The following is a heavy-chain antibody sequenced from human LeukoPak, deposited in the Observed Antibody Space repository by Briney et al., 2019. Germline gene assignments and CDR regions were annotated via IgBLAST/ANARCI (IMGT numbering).Heavy chain of an antibody. CDR2: ISAYNGNT. CDR3: ARRRYYYGSETYAFDI. J-gene: IGHJ3*02. Sequence: ASVKVSCKASGYTFTSYVISWVRQAPGQGLEWMGWISAYNGNTNYAQKLQGRVTMTTDTSTSTAYMELRSLRSDDTAVYYCARRRYYYGSETYAFDIWGQGTMVTVSS. CDR1: GYTFTSYV. D-gene: IGHD3-10*01. V-gene: IGHV1-18*01.